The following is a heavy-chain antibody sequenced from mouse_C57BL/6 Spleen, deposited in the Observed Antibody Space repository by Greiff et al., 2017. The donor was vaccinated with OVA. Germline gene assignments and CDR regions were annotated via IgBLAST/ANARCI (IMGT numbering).Heavy chain of an antibody. J-gene: IGHJ4*01. CDR1: GFNIKDYY. D-gene: IGHD1-1*01. V-gene: IGHV14-2*01. CDR2: IDPEDGET. CDR3: ARSEGTVAGYYYAMDY. Sequence: EVKLMESGAELVKPGASVKLSCTASGFNIKDYYMHWVKQRTEQGLEWIGRIDPEDGETKYAPKFQGKATITADTSSNTAYLQLSSLTSEDTAVYYCARSEGTVAGYYYAMDYWGQGTSVTVSS.